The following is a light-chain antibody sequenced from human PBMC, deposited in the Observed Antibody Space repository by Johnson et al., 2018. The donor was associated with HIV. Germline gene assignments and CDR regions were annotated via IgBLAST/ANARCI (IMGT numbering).Light chain of an antibody. CDR2: DNN. J-gene: IGLJ1*01. CDR3: GTGDSSLRSGF. V-gene: IGLV1-51*01. Sequence: QSVLTQPPSVSAAPGQKVTISCSGSSSNIGNNYVSWYQQFPGTAPKLLIYDNNKRPSGIPDRFSGSKSGTSAHLCITGLHTGDEADYYCGTGDSSLRSGFFGTGTKVTVL. CDR1: SSNIGNNY.